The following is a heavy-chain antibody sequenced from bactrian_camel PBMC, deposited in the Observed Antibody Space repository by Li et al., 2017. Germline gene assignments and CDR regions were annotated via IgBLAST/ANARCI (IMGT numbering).Heavy chain of an antibody. CDR2: ISSGGDTT. J-gene: IGHJ4*01. V-gene: IGHV3S40*01. CDR1: EFTFKAYD. Sequence: VQLVESGGGLAQPGGSLRPSCATSEFTFKAYDMSWVRQARGKGLEWVSAISSGGDTTYYSDSVKGRFTIYRIYSKNTVYLEMRNLKTEDTAVYYCLACGTHVGQGTQVTVS. D-gene: IGHD1*01.